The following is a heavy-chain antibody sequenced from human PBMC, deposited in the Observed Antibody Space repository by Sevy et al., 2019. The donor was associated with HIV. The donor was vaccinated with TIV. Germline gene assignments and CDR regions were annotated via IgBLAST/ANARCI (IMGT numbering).Heavy chain of an antibody. CDR2: ISSSGSTI. V-gene: IGHV3-48*03. CDR1: GFTFSSYE. J-gene: IGHJ6*02. CDR3: ASTSLRAYYDFWSGYYGHMDV. Sequence: GGSLRLSCAASGFTFSSYEMNWVRQAPGKGLEWVSYISSSGSTIYYADSVKGRFTISRDNAKNSLYLQMNSLRAEDTAVYYCASTSLRAYYDFWSGYYGHMDVWGQGTTVTVSS. D-gene: IGHD3-3*01.